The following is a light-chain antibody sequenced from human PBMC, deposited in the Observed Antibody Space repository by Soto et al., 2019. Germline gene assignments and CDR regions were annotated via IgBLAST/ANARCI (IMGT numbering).Light chain of an antibody. CDR3: QQYNSYSGT. CDR1: QSISSW. CDR2: KAS. Sequence: DIQMTQSPSTLSASVGDRLTITCRASQSISSWLAWYQQKTGKXPXXLIYKASSLESGVPSRFSGSGSGTEFTLTISSLQPDDFATYYCQQYNSYSGTFGQGTKVDI. J-gene: IGKJ1*01. V-gene: IGKV1-5*03.